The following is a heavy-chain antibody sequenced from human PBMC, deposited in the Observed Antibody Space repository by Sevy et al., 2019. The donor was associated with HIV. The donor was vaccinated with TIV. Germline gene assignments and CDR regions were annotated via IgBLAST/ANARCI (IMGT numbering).Heavy chain of an antibody. CDR2: INAISSNI. CDR3: ARDLFSGGNAVYGY. CDR1: GFTFSSYA. Sequence: GGSLRLSCAASGFTFSSYAMNWVRQAPGKGLEWVSSINAISSNIYYADSVKGRFTISRDNAEDSLYLQMNSVRAEDTAVYYCARDLFSGGNAVYGYWGQGTLVTVSS. D-gene: IGHD2-15*01. V-gene: IGHV3-21*01. J-gene: IGHJ4*02.